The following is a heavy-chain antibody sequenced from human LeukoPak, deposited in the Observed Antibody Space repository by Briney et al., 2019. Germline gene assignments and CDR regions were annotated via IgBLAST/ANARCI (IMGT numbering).Heavy chain of an antibody. D-gene: IGHD4-17*01. V-gene: IGHV4-39*07. J-gene: IGHJ6*03. Sequence: SETLSLTCTVSGGSISSSSYYWGWIRQPPGKGLEWIGSIYYSGSTYYNPSLKSRVTISVDTSKNQFSLKLSSVTAADTAVYYCARAVTTKWDYYYMDVWGKGTTVTISS. CDR2: IYYSGST. CDR3: ARAVTTKWDYYYMDV. CDR1: GGSISSSSYY.